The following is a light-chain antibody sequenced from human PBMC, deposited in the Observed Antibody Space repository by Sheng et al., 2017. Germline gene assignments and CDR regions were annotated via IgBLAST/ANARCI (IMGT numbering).Light chain of an antibody. J-gene: IGKJ1*01. V-gene: IGKV1-9*01. CDR1: RDINSY. Sequence: DIQLTQSPSFLSASVGDRVTITCRASRDINSYLAWYQQKPGKAPKVLIYKASNLKSGVPARFSGSGYGTEFTLTISSLQPDDFATYYCQHFAANSPWTFGQGTKVEI. CDR3: QHFAANSPWT. CDR2: KAS.